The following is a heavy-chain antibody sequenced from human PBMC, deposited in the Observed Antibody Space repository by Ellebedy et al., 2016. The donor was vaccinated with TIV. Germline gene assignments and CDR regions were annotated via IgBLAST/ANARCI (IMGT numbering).Heavy chain of an antibody. CDR2: IKSKTDGGTT. D-gene: IGHD6-19*01. CDR3: ITEDYSSAWYNIY. V-gene: IGHV3-15*01. CDR1: GLSFSSAW. Sequence: PGGSLRLSCAVSGLSFSSAWMSWVRQAPGQGLEWVGRIKSKTDGGTTDHAAPVKGRFTISRDDSNTTLYLQMNSLKIEDTAVYNCITEDYSSAWYNIYWGQGTLVTVSS. J-gene: IGHJ4*02.